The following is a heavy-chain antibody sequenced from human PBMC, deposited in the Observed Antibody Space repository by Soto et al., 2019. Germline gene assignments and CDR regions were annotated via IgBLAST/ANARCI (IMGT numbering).Heavy chain of an antibody. D-gene: IGHD3-22*01. CDR1: GFTFSSYG. V-gene: IGHV3-30*18. Sequence: GGSLRLSCAASGFTFSSYGMHWVRQAPGKGLEWVAVISYDGSNKYYADSVKGRFTISRDNSKNTLYLQMNSLRAEDTAVYYCAKELYYYDSSGYRPMVSSMDVWGQGTTVTSP. CDR2: ISYDGSNK. J-gene: IGHJ6*02. CDR3: AKELYYYDSSGYRPMVSSMDV.